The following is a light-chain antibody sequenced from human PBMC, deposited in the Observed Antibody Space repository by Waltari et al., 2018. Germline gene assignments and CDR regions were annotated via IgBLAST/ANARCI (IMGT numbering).Light chain of an antibody. CDR3: QTGGHGTWV. V-gene: IGLV4-69*01. Sequence: QLVLTQSPSASASLGASVKLTCTLSSGHSRHLIVWHQQQPEKGPRYLMTVNSDGSHSKGDEIPDRFSGSSSGAERYLTISSLQSEDEADYYCQTGGHGTWVFGGGTKLTVL. CDR2: VNSDGSH. CDR1: SGHSRHL. J-gene: IGLJ3*02.